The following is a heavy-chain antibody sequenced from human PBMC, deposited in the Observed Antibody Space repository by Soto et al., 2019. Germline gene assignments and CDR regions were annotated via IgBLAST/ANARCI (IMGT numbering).Heavy chain of an antibody. CDR1: GGSISSSSYY. Sequence: SETLSLTCTVSGGSISSSSYYWGWIRQPPGKGLEWIGSIYYSGSTYYNPSLKSRVTISVDTSKNQFSLKLSSVTAADTAVYYCARLTGYSSGRVDYWGQGTLVTVSS. CDR2: IYYSGST. D-gene: IGHD6-19*01. J-gene: IGHJ4*02. V-gene: IGHV4-39*01. CDR3: ARLTGYSSGRVDY.